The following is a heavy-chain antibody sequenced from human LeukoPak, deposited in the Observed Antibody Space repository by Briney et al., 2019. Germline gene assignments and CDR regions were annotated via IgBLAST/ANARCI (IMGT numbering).Heavy chain of an antibody. CDR3: ARDTLNGPFVISLDY. CDR1: GFTFSSYG. V-gene: IGHV3-48*04. D-gene: IGHD3-9*01. J-gene: IGHJ4*02. CDR2: ISSDGHVE. Sequence: PGGSLRLSCAASGFTFSSYGMNWVRQAPGKGLEWVSHISSDGHVETYVDSVRGRFTMFRDNAKNFLFLQMNGLRAEDTAVYYCARDTLNGPFVISLDYWGQGALVTVSS.